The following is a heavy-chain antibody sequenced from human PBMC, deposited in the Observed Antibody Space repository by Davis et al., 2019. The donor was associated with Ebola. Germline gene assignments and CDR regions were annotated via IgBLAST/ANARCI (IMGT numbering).Heavy chain of an antibody. CDR2: IYYSGST. CDR3: ARVTTVAINYYYYYGMDV. CDR1: GGSVSSGSYY. J-gene: IGHJ6*02. V-gene: IGHV4-61*01. Sequence: GSLRLSCTVSGGSVSSGSYYWSWIRQPPGKGLEWIGYIYYSGSTNYNPSLKSRVTISVDTSKNQFSLKLSSVTAADTAVYYCARVTTVAINYYYYYGMDVWGQGTTVTVS. D-gene: IGHD4-23*01.